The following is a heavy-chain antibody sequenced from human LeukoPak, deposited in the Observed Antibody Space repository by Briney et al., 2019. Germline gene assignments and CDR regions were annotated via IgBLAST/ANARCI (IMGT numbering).Heavy chain of an antibody. CDR1: GFSFNNYA. J-gene: IGHJ4*02. V-gene: IGHV3-23*01. CDR3: AKRQVPSALGSFDF. CDR2: ISARLDST. Sequence: GGSLRLSCAASGFSFNNYAMAWVRQVPGKGLEWVSSISARLDSTYYADSVKGRFTISRDNSKNTLYLQMNSLRAEDTAIYYCAKRQVPSALGSFDFWGQGTLVTL. D-gene: IGHD3-10*01.